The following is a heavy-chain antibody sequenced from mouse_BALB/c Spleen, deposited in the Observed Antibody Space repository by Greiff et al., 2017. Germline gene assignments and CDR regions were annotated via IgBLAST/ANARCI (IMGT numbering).Heavy chain of an antibody. J-gene: IGHJ2*01. D-gene: IGHD2-4*01. V-gene: IGHV1-19*01. Sequence: VQLKESGPELVKPGASVKMSCKASGYTFTDYYMDWVKQSHGESFEWIGRVNPYNGGTSYNQKFKGKATLTVDKSSSTAYMELNSLTSEDSAVYYCASVDYGGFDYWGQGNTLPVPS. CDR1: GYTFTDYY. CDR3: ASVDYGGFDY. CDR2: VNPYNGGT.